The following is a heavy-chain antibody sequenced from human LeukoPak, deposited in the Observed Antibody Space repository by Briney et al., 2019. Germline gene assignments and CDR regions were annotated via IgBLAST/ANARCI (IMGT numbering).Heavy chain of an antibody. J-gene: IGHJ4*02. V-gene: IGHV4-34*01. CDR1: GGSFSGYY. Sequence: KPSETLSLTCAVYGGSFSGYYWSWIRQPPGKGLEWIGEINHSGGTNYNPSLKSRVTISVDTSKNQFSLKLSSVTAADTAVYYCARGGYFDYWGQGTLVTVSS. CDR2: INHSGGT. CDR3: ARGGYFDY.